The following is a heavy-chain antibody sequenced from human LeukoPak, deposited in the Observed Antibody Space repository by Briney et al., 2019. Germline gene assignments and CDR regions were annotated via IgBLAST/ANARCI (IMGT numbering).Heavy chain of an antibody. CDR2: IYTSGST. D-gene: IGHD2-15*01. Sequence: SSETLSLTCTVSGGSISSGSYYWSWIRQPAGKGLEWIGRIYTSGSTNYNPSLKSRVTISVDTSKNQFSLKLSSVTAADTAVYYCARGSVHFCSGGSCLDYWGQGTLVTVSS. J-gene: IGHJ4*02. CDR3: ARGSVHFCSGGSCLDY. CDR1: GGSISSGSYY. V-gene: IGHV4-61*02.